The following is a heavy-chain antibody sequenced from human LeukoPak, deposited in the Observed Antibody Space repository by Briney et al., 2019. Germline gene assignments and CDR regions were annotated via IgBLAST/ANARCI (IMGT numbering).Heavy chain of an antibody. Sequence: SETLSLTCTVSGVSLSSNWWSWVRQPPGKGLEWIGEIYHSGSTNYNPSLKSRVTISVDKSKNQFSLKLSSVTAADTAVYYCARSGKDAFDIWGQGTMVTVSS. V-gene: IGHV4-4*02. J-gene: IGHJ3*02. D-gene: IGHD5-12*01. CDR2: IYHSGST. CDR1: GVSLSSNW. CDR3: ARSGKDAFDI.